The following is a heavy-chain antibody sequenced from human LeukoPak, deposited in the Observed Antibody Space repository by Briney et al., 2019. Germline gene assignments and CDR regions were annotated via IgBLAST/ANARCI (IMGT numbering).Heavy chain of an antibody. CDR3: AREQLVLLWFGEPIGPDDAFDI. CDR1: GYTFTGYY. V-gene: IGHV1-2*02. J-gene: IGHJ3*02. CDR2: INPNSGGT. Sequence: ASVKVSCTASGYTFTGYYMHWVRQAPGQGLEWMGWINPNSGGTNYAQKFQGRVTMTRDTSISTAYMELSRLRSDDTAVYYCAREQLVLLWFGEPIGPDDAFDIWGQGTMVTVSS. D-gene: IGHD3-10*01.